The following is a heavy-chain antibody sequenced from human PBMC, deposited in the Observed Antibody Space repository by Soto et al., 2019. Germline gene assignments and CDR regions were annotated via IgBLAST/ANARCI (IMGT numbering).Heavy chain of an antibody. Sequence: SETLSLTCTVSGGSISSSSYYWGWIRQPPGKGLEWIGSIYYSWSTYYNPSLKSRVTISVDTSKNQFSLKLSSVTAADTAVYYCASQAGFYYYYGMDVWGQGTTVT. CDR3: ASQAGFYYYYGMDV. J-gene: IGHJ6*02. CDR1: GGSISSSSYY. D-gene: IGHD6-19*01. CDR2: IYYSWST. V-gene: IGHV4-39*01.